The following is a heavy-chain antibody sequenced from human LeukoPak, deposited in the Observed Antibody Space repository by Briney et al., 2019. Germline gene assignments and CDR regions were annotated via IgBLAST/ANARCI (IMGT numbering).Heavy chain of an antibody. Sequence: SETLSLTCTVSGGSISSYYWSWIRQPPGKGRVRIGYIYYSGSTNYNPSLKSRVTISVDTSKNQFSLKLRSVTAADPAVYYCARVSVEMATIDYWGQGTLVTVSS. V-gene: IGHV4-59*01. CDR1: GGSISSYY. CDR2: IYYSGST. CDR3: ARVSVEMATIDY. J-gene: IGHJ4*02. D-gene: IGHD5-24*01.